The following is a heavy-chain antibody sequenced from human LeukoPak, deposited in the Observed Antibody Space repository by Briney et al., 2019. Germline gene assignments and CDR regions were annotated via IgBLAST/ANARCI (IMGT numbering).Heavy chain of an antibody. CDR1: GGTFSSYA. J-gene: IGHJ4*02. V-gene: IGHV1-69*13. CDR2: IIPIFGTA. CDR3: ARPTNYDSSGYYTFDY. Sequence: SVKVSCKASGGTFSSYAISWVRQAPGQGLEWMGGIIPIFGTANYAQKFQGRVTITADESTSTAYMELSSLRSEDTAVYYCARPTNYDSSGYYTFDYWGQGTLVTVSS. D-gene: IGHD3-22*01.